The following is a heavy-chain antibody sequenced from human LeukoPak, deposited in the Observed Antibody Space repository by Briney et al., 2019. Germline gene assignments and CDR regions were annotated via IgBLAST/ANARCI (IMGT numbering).Heavy chain of an antibody. CDR2: IYYSGST. J-gene: IGHJ4*02. Sequence: SETLSLTCTVSGGSISSHYWSWIRQPPGKGLEWIGYIYYSGSTNYNPSLKSRVTISVDTSKNQISLKLSSVTAADTAVYYCARAGSGYSPVDYWGQGTLVTVSS. CDR1: GGSISSHY. D-gene: IGHD3-22*01. V-gene: IGHV4-59*11. CDR3: ARAGSGYSPVDY.